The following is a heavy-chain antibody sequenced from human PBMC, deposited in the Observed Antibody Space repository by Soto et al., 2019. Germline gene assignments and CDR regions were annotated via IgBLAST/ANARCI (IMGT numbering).Heavy chain of an antibody. CDR3: ASEGSDSRLDY. Sequence: GGSLRLSCVASGFNFSRYWMSWVRQTPGKGLEWVANIKEDGSEKYYVDSVKGRFTISRDNAQNSLYLQMNGLRAEDTAVYYCASEGSDSRLDYWGQGTLVTVSS. D-gene: IGHD2-21*02. V-gene: IGHV3-7*01. J-gene: IGHJ4*02. CDR2: IKEDGSEK. CDR1: GFNFSRYW.